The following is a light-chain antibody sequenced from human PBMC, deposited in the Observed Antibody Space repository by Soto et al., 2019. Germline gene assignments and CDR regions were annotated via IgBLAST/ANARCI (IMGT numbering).Light chain of an antibody. CDR3: QQRGNWPPIT. J-gene: IGKJ5*01. Sequence: EVVLTQSPATLSLSPGERATLSCRASQSVSDSLAWYQQKPGQPPRLLIYDASNRATGIPARFSGSGSGTDFTLTINSLEPEDFAAYYCQQRGNWPPITFGQGTRLEIK. V-gene: IGKV3-11*01. CDR1: QSVSDS. CDR2: DAS.